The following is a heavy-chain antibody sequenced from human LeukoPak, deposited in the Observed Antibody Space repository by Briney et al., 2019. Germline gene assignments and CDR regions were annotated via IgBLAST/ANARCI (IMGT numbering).Heavy chain of an antibody. CDR2: IYYSGST. CDR3: PKTAYEILTGYRPFDY. D-gene: IGHD3-9*01. V-gene: IGHV4-31*03. J-gene: IGHJ4*02. Sequence: PSETLSLTCTVSGGSINSGGYYWSWIRQHPGKSLEWIGYIYYSGSTYYNPSLKSRVTISVDTSKNQFSLKLSSVTAADTVFFFKPKTAYEILTGYRPFDYWGQGTLVTVSS. CDR1: GGSINSGGYY.